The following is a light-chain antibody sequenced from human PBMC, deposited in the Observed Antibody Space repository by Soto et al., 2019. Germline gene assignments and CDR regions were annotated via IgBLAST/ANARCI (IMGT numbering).Light chain of an antibody. CDR3: QQYGDMWT. CDR2: GAS. V-gene: IGKV3-20*01. Sequence: EIVLTQSPGTLSLSPGERATLNCRASQSVRSSYLAWNQQQPGQAPRLLIHGASRRATGIPDRFSGSGSGTDFTLTINRLEPEDFAVYFCQQYGDMWTFGQGTKVEIK. CDR1: QSVRSSY. J-gene: IGKJ1*01.